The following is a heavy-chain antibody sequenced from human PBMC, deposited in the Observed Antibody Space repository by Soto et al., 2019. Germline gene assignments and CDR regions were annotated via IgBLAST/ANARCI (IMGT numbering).Heavy chain of an antibody. CDR1: GFTFSSYG. J-gene: IGHJ4*02. CDR2: ISYDGSNK. Sequence: LRLSCAASGFTFSSYGMHWVRQAPGKGLEWVAVISYDGSNKYYADSVKGRFTISRDNSKNTLYLQMNSLRAEDTAVYYCAKDLYSYGFGAFDYWGQGTLVTVSS. CDR3: AKDLYSYGFGAFDY. D-gene: IGHD5-18*01. V-gene: IGHV3-30*18.